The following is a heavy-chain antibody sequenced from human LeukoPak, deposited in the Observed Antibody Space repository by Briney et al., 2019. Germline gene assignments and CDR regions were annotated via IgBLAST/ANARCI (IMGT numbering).Heavy chain of an antibody. CDR3: AKDLVTAVRNYYYGMDV. V-gene: IGHV3-30*18. CDR2: ISYDGSNK. J-gene: IGHJ6*02. CDR1: GFTFSSYG. D-gene: IGHD2-21*02. Sequence: GGSLRLSCAASGFTFSSYGMHWVRQAPGKGLERVAVISYDGSNKYYVDSVTGRFSISRDNSKNTLYLQMNSLRAEDTAVYYCAKDLVTAVRNYYYGMDVWGQGATVTVSS.